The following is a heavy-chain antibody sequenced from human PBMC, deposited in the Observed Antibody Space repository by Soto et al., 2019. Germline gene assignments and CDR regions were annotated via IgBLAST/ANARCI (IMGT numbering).Heavy chain of an antibody. CDR2: ISYSGRT. V-gene: IGHV4-39*01. CDR3: ARRRASDYGGNHHPYYFDR. D-gene: IGHD4-17*01. J-gene: IGHJ4*02. CDR1: GASIITDNYF. Sequence: KPSETLSLTCTVSGASIITDNYFWVWIRQSPRRGLELIGSISYSGRTYDNPPLQSRVTISIDASKNQFSLKLTSVTTADTAVYYCARRRASDYGGNHHPYYFDRWGQGALVTVSS.